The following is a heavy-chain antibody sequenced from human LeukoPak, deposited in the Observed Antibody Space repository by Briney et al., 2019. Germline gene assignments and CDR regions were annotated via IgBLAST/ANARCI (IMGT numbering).Heavy chain of an antibody. J-gene: IGHJ6*03. Sequence: PGGSLRLSCVASGFTFDDYGMNWVRQAPGKGLEWVSGINWNGGSTSYADSVKGRFTISRDNAKNSLYLQMNSLRAEDTALYYCARRVSYGSGSYYNYNYYMDVWGKGTTVTVSS. V-gene: IGHV3-20*04. CDR2: INWNGGST. CDR3: ARRVSYGSGSYYNYNYYMDV. D-gene: IGHD3-10*01. CDR1: GFTFDDYG.